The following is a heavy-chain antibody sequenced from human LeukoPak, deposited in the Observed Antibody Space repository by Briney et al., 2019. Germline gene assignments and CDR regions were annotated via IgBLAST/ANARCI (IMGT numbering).Heavy chain of an antibody. Sequence: GGSLRLSCAASGCTFSSDSMNWIRQAQGKGLDRVSYISRISSTIYYADSSNGRFTIFRDNAKKSLYLLMNTLRAEDTAVYYCSRAEFRYFSWFDPWGQGTLVTVSS. J-gene: IGHJ5*02. CDR1: GCTFSSDS. D-gene: IGHD3-9*01. CDR2: ISRISSTI. CDR3: SRAEFRYFSWFDP. V-gene: IGHV3-48*04.